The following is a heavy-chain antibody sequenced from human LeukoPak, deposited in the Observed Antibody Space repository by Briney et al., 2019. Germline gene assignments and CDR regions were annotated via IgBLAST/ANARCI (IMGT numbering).Heavy chain of an antibody. CDR1: GYTFTSYD. V-gene: IGHV1-8*03. D-gene: IGHD2-15*01. CDR2: MNPNSGNT. J-gene: IGHJ3*02. Sequence: APVKVSCKASGYTFTSYDINWVRQATGQGLEWMGWMNPNSGNTGYAQKFQGRVTITRNTSISTAYMELSSLRSEDTAVYYCASERISGAFDIWGQGTMVTVSS. CDR3: ASERISGAFDI.